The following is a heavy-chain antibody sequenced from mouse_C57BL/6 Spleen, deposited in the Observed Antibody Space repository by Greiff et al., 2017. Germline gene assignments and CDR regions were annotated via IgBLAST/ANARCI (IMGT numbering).Heavy chain of an antibody. V-gene: IGHV14-1*01. CDR2: IDPEDGDT. J-gene: IGHJ4*01. CDR1: GFNIKDYY. Sequence: EVQLVESGAELVRPGASVKLSCTASGFNIKDYYMHWVKQRPEQGLEWIGRIDPEDGDTEYAPKFHGKATMTADTSSTTAYLQLSSLTSETTAVYYCTTLYYSHAMDYWGQGTSVTVSS. CDR3: TTLYYSHAMDY. D-gene: IGHD1-1*01.